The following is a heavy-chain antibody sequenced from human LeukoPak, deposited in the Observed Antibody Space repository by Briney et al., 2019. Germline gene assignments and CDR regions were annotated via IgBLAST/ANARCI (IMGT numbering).Heavy chain of an antibody. CDR3: ARVGLGRGLDY. D-gene: IGHD6-19*01. CDR1: GDSISSSY. V-gene: IGHV4-4*07. J-gene: IGHJ4*02. Sequence: SETLSLTCTVSGDSISSSYWGWIRQPAGKGLEWIGRIHTSGTTYHSPSLKSRVTMSVDTSTNQFSLKLTSVTAADTAMYYCARVGLGRGLDYWGQGTLVTVS. CDR2: IHTSGTT.